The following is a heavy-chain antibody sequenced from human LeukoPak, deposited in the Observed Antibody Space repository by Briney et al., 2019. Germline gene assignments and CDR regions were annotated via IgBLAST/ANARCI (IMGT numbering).Heavy chain of an antibody. CDR2: INPNSGGT. CDR1: GYTLNKFG. CDR3: AREGRDDYGDYGAFDI. D-gene: IGHD4-17*01. J-gene: IGHJ3*02. V-gene: IGHV1-2*02. Sequence: ASVKVSCKASGYTLNKFGMSWVRQAPGQGLEWMGWINPNSGGTNYAQRFQGRVTMTRDTSISTAYMELSRLRSDDTAVYYCAREGRDDYGDYGAFDIWGQGTMVTVSS.